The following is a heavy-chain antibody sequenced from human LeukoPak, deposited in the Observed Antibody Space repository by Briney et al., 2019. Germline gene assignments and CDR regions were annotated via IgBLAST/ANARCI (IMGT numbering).Heavy chain of an antibody. D-gene: IGHD2-2*01. CDR1: GFTFSSYS. V-gene: IGHV3-48*01. J-gene: IGHJ4*02. Sequence: GGSLRLSCAASGFTFSSYSMNWVRQAPGKGLEWVSYISSSSTIYYADSVKGRFTISRDNAKNSLYLQMNSLRAEDTAVYYCARVCSSTSCLDYWGQGTLVTVSS. CDR2: ISSSSTI. CDR3: ARVCSSTSCLDY.